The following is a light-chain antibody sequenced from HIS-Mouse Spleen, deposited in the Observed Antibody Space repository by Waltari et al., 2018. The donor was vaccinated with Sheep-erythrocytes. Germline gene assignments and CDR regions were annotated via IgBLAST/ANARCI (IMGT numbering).Light chain of an antibody. Sequence: SYELTQPPSVSVSPGQTASITCSGDTLGDKYACWYQQKPGQSPVRVIYQDSKRPSGIPERFSGSNPGNTATLTFSGTQAMDEADYYCKAWDSSIYVFGTGTKVTVL. J-gene: IGLJ1*01. V-gene: IGLV3-1*01. CDR2: QDS. CDR3: KAWDSSIYV. CDR1: TLGDKY.